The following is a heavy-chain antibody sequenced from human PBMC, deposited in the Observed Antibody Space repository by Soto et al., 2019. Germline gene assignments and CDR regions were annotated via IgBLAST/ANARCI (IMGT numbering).Heavy chain of an antibody. J-gene: IGHJ4*02. CDR1: GGTFSSYA. CDR2: IIPIFGTA. CDR3: ARRSPGPVAGTFDY. D-gene: IGHD6-19*01. V-gene: IGHV1-69*01. Sequence: QVQLVQSGAEVKKPGSSVKVSCKASGGTFSSYAISWVRQAPGQGLEWMGGIIPIFGTANYAQKCQGRARITADESTSTAYMELSSLGSEDTAVYYWARRSPGPVAGTFDYWGKGTLVTVSS.